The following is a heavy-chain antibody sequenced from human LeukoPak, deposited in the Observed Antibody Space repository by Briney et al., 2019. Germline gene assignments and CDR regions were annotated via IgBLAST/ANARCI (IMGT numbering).Heavy chain of an antibody. D-gene: IGHD3-10*01. CDR3: ARVLDLLWDEKKFDP. Sequence: GGSLRLSCAASGFTFSSYWMSWVRQAPGKGLEWVANIKQDGCEKYYVDSVKGRFTISRDNAKNSLYLQMNSLRAEDTAVYYCARVLDLLWDEKKFDPWGQGTLVTVSS. V-gene: IGHV3-7*01. J-gene: IGHJ5*02. CDR2: IKQDGCEK. CDR1: GFTFSSYW.